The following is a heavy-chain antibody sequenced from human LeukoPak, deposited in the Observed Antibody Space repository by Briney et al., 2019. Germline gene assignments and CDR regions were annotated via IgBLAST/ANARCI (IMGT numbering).Heavy chain of an antibody. CDR1: GFTFSSYA. V-gene: IGHV3-23*01. J-gene: IGHJ4*02. CDR2: ISGSGGST. D-gene: IGHD3-10*01. Sequence: GGSLRLSCAASGFTFSSYAMSRVRQAPGKGLEWVSAISGSGGSTYYADSVKGRFTISRDNSKNTLYLQMNSLRAEDTAVYYCAREHYYGSGSYPNYWGQGTLVTVSS. CDR3: AREHYYGSGSYPNY.